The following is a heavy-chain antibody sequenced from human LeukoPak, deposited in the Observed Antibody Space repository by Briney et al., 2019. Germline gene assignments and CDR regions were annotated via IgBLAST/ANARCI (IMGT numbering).Heavy chain of an antibody. CDR2: IYYSGST. CDR3: ARGLGGTGSGDDYYFDY. V-gene: IGHV4-59*01. D-gene: IGHD6-19*01. J-gene: IGHJ4*02. CDR1: GGSMSSYY. Sequence: SETLSLTCTISGGSMSSYYWSWIRQPPGKGLEWIGYIYYSGSTNYNPSLKSRVTISVDTSKNQFSLKLSSVTAADTAVYYCARGLGGTGSGDDYYFDYWGQGTLVTVSS.